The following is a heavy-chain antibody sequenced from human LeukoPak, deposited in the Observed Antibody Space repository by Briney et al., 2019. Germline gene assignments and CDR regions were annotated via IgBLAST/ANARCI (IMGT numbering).Heavy chain of an antibody. CDR3: ARGVRVRGGNWFDP. J-gene: IGHJ5*02. V-gene: IGHV4-30-2*01. CDR2: IYHSGST. D-gene: IGHD3-10*01. Sequence: PSQTLSLTCAVSGGSISSGGYSWSWLRQPPGKGLEWIGYIYHSGSTYYNPSLKRRVTISVDRSKNQFSLKLSSVTAADTAVYYCARGVRVRGGNWFDPWGQGTLVTVSS. CDR1: GGSISSGGYS.